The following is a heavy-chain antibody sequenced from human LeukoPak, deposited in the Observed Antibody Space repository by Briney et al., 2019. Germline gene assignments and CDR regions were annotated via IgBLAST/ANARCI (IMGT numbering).Heavy chain of an antibody. J-gene: IGHJ4*02. V-gene: IGHV1-18*04. CDR3: ATYFSGSGSFTTQFDH. D-gene: IGHD3-10*01. CDR2: INTHKGNT. Sequence: ASVTVSCTTSASTFTTYGITWVRQAPGQGLKWMGWINTHKGNTYFSREFQDRVFLTTDASTTTAYMELRSLRSDDTAIYYCATYFSGSGSFTTQFDHWGEGTLVTVSS. CDR1: ASTFTTYG.